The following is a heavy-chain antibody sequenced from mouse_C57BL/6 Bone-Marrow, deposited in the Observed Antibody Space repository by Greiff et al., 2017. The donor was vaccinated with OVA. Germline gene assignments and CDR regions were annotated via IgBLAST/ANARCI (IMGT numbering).Heavy chain of an antibody. Sequence: VQLQQPGAELVKPGASVKLSCKASGYTFTSYWMHWVKQRPGQGLEWIGMIHPNSGSTNYNEKFKSKATLTVDKSSSTAYMQLSSLTSEDSAVYYCARYNYGSSLDYWGQGTTLTVSS. J-gene: IGHJ2*01. CDR3: ARYNYGSSLDY. CDR1: GYTFTSYW. CDR2: IHPNSGST. V-gene: IGHV1-64*01. D-gene: IGHD1-1*01.